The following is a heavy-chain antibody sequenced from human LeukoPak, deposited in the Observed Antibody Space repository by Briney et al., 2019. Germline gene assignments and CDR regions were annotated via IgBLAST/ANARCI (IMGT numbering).Heavy chain of an antibody. D-gene: IGHD6-13*01. V-gene: IGHV4-59*01. J-gene: IGHJ4*02. CDR2: IYYSGST. Sequence: SETLSLTCTVSGGSISSYYWSWIRQPPGKGLEWIGYIYYSGSTNYNPSLKSRVTISVDTSKNQFSLKLSSVTAADTAVYYCASTRTAAAGVFDYWGQGTLVTVSS. CDR3: ASTRTAAAGVFDY. CDR1: GGSISSYY.